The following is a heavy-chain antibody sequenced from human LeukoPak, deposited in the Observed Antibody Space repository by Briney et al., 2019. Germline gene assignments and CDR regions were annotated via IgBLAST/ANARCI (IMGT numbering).Heavy chain of an antibody. CDR1: GFTFSSYT. Sequence: GGSLRLSCAASGFTFSSYTMAWVRQAPGKGLEWVSALSASGGSTYYVDSVKGRFAISRDNSKNTLYLQMSSLRVEDTAVYYCAKASGAHSGFEDWGQGTLVTVSS. CDR3: AKASGAHSGFED. V-gene: IGHV3-23*01. J-gene: IGHJ4*02. D-gene: IGHD5-12*01. CDR2: LSASGGST.